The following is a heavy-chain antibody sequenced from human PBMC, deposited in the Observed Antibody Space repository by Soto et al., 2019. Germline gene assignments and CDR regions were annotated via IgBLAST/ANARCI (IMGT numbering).Heavy chain of an antibody. J-gene: IGHJ6*02. V-gene: IGHV4-30-4*01. Sequence: SETLSLTCNVSGGSISIADYYWSWVRQPPGKGLEWIGYIYYSGSTFFNPSLKSRVTISKDTSRNQFSLRLNSVTAADTAVYYCARAIVVTIGGMDVWGQGTTVTVSS. CDR2: IYYSGST. CDR1: GGSISIADYY. D-gene: IGHD5-12*01. CDR3: ARAIVVTIGGMDV.